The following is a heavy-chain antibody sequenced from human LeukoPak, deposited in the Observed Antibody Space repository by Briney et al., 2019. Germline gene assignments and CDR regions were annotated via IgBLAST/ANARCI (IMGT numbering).Heavy chain of an antibody. CDR2: ISVSGGVR. CDR3: AKGEYGDYNLNWFDP. V-gene: IGHV3-48*01. D-gene: IGHD4-17*01. J-gene: IGHJ5*02. CDR1: GYPFSSYS. Sequence: PGGSLRLSCVASGYPFSSYSMNWIRQAPGKGLEWVSYISVSGGVRSYADSVKGRFTISRDDARNSLYLQMSSLRAEDTALYYCAKGEYGDYNLNWFDPWGQGTLVTVSS.